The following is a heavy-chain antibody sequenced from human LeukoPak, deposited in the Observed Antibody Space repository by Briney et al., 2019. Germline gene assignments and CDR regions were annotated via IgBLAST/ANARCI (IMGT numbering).Heavy chain of an antibody. CDR3: ARRVWFGESSHWSFDL. Sequence: SSETLSLTCAVYGGSFSGYYWSWIRQPPGKGLEWIGEINHSGSTSYNPSLKSRVTISINTSKNRFSLKLSSVTAADTAVFYCARRVWFGESSHWSFDLWGRGTLVTVSS. CDR1: GGSFSGYY. V-gene: IGHV4-34*01. D-gene: IGHD3-10*01. J-gene: IGHJ2*01. CDR2: INHSGST.